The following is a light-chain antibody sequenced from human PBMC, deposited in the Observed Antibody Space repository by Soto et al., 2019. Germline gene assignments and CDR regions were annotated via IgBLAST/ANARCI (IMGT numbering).Light chain of an antibody. CDR1: QSISSY. CDR3: QQSYSPLTRT. J-gene: IGKJ1*01. Sequence: DVQMTHSPSSLSASVGDRVTITCRASQSISSYLNWYQQKPAKAXKLLIYAASSLQSGVPSRFSGSASGTDFTLTICRLQAEDFATYYGQQSYSPLTRTFCQGTKVDIK. CDR2: AAS. V-gene: IGKV1-39*01.